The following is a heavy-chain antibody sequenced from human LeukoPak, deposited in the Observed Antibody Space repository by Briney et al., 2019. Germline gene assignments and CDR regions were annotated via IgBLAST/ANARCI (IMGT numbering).Heavy chain of an antibody. CDR2: IYDSRSN. Sequence: SGTLSLTCTVSGGTISSDANYWSCIRQRPGQGLEWVMYIYDSRSNYYNPSLSSRVTISVDTSKNQFSLNLSSVTSAHTAVYYCARAFDCSSTSCLWFYPWGQGTLVTVSS. V-gene: IGHV4-30-4*08. CDR3: ARAFDCSSTSCLWFYP. D-gene: IGHD2-2*01. J-gene: IGHJ5*02. CDR1: GGTISSDANY.